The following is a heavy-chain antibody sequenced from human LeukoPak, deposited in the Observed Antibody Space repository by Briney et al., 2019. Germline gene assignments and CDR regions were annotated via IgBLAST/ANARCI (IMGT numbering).Heavy chain of an antibody. CDR2: ISSSSSYI. V-gene: IGHV3-21*01. J-gene: IGHJ3*02. CDR3: ARVGGGNSMARAFDI. CDR1: GFTFSSYS. Sequence: EGSLRLSCAASGFTFSSYSMNWVRQAPGKGLEWVSSISSSSSYIYYADSVKGRFTISRDNAKNSLYLQMNSLRAEDTAVYYCARVGGGNSMARAFDIWGQGTMVTVSS. D-gene: IGHD4-23*01.